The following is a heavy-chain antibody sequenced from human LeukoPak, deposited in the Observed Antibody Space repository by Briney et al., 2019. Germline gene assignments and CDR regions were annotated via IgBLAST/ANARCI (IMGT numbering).Heavy chain of an antibody. V-gene: IGHV4-38-2*01. D-gene: IGHD3-10*01. Sequence: PSETLSLTCAVAGHSMSSGYYWGWIRQPPGKGLEWIGSIYHSGSTYYNPSLKSRVTISVDTSKNQFSLKLSSVTAADTAVYYCAGAWDLPYGSGRYPSPYYYYYMDVWGKGTTVTVSS. CDR2: IYHSGST. CDR3: AGAWDLPYGSGRYPSPYYYYYMDV. J-gene: IGHJ6*03. CDR1: GHSMSSGYY.